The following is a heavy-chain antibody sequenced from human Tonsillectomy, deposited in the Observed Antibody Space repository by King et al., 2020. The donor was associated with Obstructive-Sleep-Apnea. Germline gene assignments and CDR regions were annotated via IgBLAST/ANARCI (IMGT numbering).Heavy chain of an antibody. CDR3: ARSAVEKTGCQLGFDY. CDR2: IDWENDK. V-gene: IGHV2-70*04. D-gene: IGHD1-1*01. CDR1: GFSLSATGMC. Sequence: VTLKESGPALVKPKQTLTLTCTFSGFSLSATGMCVTWIRQSPGRALEWLARIDWENDKFYNASLKTRLTVSKDASTNQVFLTMTNMDLVDTATYYCARSAVEKTGCQLGFDYWGQGVLVTVSS. J-gene: IGHJ4*02.